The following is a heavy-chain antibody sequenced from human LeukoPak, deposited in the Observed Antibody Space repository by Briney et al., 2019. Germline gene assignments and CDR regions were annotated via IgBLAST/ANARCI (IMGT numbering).Heavy chain of an antibody. J-gene: IGHJ4*02. CDR2: IYSGGST. CDR1: GFTVSSNY. CDR3: VIWGDYDVLTGYYVPDY. D-gene: IGHD3-9*01. V-gene: IGHV3-53*01. Sequence: GGSLRLSCAASGFTVSSNYMSWVRQAPGKGLEWVSVIYSGGSTYYADSVKGRFTISRDNSKNTLYLQMNSLRHEDTAIYYCVIWGDYDVLTGYYVPDYWGQGTLVTVAS.